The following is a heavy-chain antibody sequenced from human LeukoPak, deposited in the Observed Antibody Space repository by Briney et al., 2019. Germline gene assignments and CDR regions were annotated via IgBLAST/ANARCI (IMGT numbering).Heavy chain of an antibody. CDR3: ARSHDARYYYDSSGGDDAFDI. Sequence: ASVKVSCKASGGTFSSYAISWVRQAPGQGLEWMGRIIPILGIANYAQKFQGRVTITRDRSMSTAYMELSSLRSEDTAMYYCARSHDARYYYDSSGGDDAFDIWGQGTMVTVSS. CDR1: GGTFSSYA. J-gene: IGHJ3*02. V-gene: IGHV1-69*04. D-gene: IGHD3-22*01. CDR2: IIPILGIA.